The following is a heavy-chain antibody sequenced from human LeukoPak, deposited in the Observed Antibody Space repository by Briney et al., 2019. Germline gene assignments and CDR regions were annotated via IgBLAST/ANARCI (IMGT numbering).Heavy chain of an antibody. J-gene: IGHJ4*02. Sequence: SETLSLTCTVSGGSISSSNYYWDWIRQPPGKGLEWIGSIYYSGSTNHNPSLKSRVTISVDTSKNQFSLKLSSVTAADTAMYYCARHDHYTNYYYFDQWGQGTLVTVSS. CDR3: ARHDHYTNYYYFDQ. CDR2: IYYSGST. CDR1: GGSISSSNYY. D-gene: IGHD4-11*01. V-gene: IGHV4-39*01.